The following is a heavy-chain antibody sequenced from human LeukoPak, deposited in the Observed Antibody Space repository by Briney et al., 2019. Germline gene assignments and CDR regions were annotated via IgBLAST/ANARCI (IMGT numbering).Heavy chain of an antibody. CDR3: ARARKYCGGDYYSNWFDP. CDR1: GYTFTSYA. J-gene: IGHJ5*02. CDR2: INAGNGNT. V-gene: IGHV1-3*01. D-gene: IGHD2-21*02. Sequence: ASVKVSCKASGYTFTSYAMHWVRQAPGQRLEWMGWINAGNGNTKYSQKFQGRVTITRDTSASTAYMELSSLRSEDTAVYYCARARKYCGGDYYSNWFDPWGQGTLVTVSS.